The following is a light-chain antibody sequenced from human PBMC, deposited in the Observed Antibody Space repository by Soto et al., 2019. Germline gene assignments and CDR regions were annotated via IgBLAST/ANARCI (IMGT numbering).Light chain of an antibody. J-gene: IGKJ3*01. CDR2: GAS. CDR3: QQYGGSPLFT. CDR1: QSISNSY. Sequence: IVLTQSPDTLSLSPGERATLSCRASQSISNSYLAWYQQKSGQAPRLLIYGASSRATGIPDRFSGSGSGTDFTLTISRLEPEDFAVYYCQQYGGSPLFTFGPGTKVDVK. V-gene: IGKV3-20*01.